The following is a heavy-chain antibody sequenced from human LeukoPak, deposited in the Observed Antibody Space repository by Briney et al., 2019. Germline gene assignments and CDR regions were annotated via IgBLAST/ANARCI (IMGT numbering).Heavy chain of an antibody. J-gene: IGHJ4*02. CDR2: MNPNSGNT. CDR3: ARRYCSSTSCHYFDY. V-gene: IGHV1-8*02. CDR1: GYTFTSYY. Sequence: ASVKVSCKASGYTFTSYYMHWVRQATGQGLEWMGWMNPNSGNTGYAQKFQGRVTMTRNTSISTAYMDLSSLRSEDTAVYYCARRYCSSTSCHYFDYWGQGTLVTVSS. D-gene: IGHD2-2*01.